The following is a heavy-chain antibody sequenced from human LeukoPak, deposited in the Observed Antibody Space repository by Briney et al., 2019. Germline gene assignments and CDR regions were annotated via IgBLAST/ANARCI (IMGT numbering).Heavy chain of an antibody. Sequence: GGSLRLSCAASGFTFSSYWMSWVRQAPGKGLEWVANIKQDGSEKYYVDSVKGRFTISRDNAKNSLYLQMNSLRAEDTAVYYCARDQGEQWLGNYFDYWGRGTLVTVSS. CDR3: ARDQGEQWLGNYFDY. CDR2: IKQDGSEK. D-gene: IGHD6-19*01. CDR1: GFTFSSYW. J-gene: IGHJ4*02. V-gene: IGHV3-7*01.